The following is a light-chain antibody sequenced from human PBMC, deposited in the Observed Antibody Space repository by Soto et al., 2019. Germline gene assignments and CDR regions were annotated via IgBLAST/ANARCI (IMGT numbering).Light chain of an antibody. Sequence: QPVLTQPPSASATPGQRVTISCSGTSSNIGRHAVNWYQQLPGTAPRLLIYDNNQRPSGVPDRFSGSKSGTSASLAISGRQSEDEADDYCATWYDRLHGRAVFGGGTKLTVL. CDR3: ATWYDRLHGRAV. J-gene: IGLJ3*02. CDR2: DNN. V-gene: IGLV1-44*01. CDR1: SSNIGRHA.